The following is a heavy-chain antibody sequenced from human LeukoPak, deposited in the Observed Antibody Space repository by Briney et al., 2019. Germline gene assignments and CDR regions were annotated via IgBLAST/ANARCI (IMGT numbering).Heavy chain of an antibody. V-gene: IGHV3-23*01. CDR3: AKLGSSWRDYFDY. Sequence: TGGSLRLSCAASGFTFSTYAINWVRQAPGKGLEWVSAISGSGDTRFYADSVKGRFTISRDNSKNTLYLQMNSLRAEDTAVYYCAKLGSSWRDYFDYWGQGTLVTVSS. J-gene: IGHJ4*02. CDR2: ISGSGDTR. CDR1: GFTFSTYA. D-gene: IGHD6-13*01.